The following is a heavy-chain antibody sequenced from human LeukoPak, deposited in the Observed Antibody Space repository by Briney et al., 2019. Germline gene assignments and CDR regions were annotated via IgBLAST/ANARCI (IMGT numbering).Heavy chain of an antibody. CDR3: ASNYYDSSGYYYFDY. J-gene: IGHJ4*02. V-gene: IGHV1-2*02. D-gene: IGHD3-22*01. Sequence: GASVKVSCKASGYTFTGYYMHWVRQAPGQGLEWMGWINPNSGGTNYAQKFQGRVTMTRDTSISTAYMELSRLRSDDTAVYYCASNYYDSSGYYYFDYWGQGTLVTVSS. CDR2: INPNSGGT. CDR1: GYTFTGYY.